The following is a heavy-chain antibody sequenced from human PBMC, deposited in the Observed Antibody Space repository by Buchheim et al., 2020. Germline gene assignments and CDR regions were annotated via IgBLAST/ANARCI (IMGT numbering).Heavy chain of an antibody. CDR3: ARAHRFLEWMDYGMDV. V-gene: IGHV4-34*01. J-gene: IGHJ6*02. CDR2: INHSGST. D-gene: IGHD3-3*01. Sequence: QVRLQQWGAGLLKPSETLSLTCAVFGESFSAYYWSWIRQPPGKGLEWIGEINHSGSTNYNPSLKSRVTISVDTSQNQFSLKLSSVTAADTAVYYCARAHRFLEWMDYGMDVWGQGTT. CDR1: GESFSAYY.